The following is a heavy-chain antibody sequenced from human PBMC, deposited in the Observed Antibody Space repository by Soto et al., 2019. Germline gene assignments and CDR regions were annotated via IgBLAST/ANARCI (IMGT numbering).Heavy chain of an antibody. CDR3: ATWSYHHY. V-gene: IGHV3-23*01. Sequence: GGSLTLSCAASGFSFSNYAMSWVRQAPGKGLEWVSTISGSDCKTYYAHSVKGRFSISRDTSKTKLSLQMNSLRVDDTAVYYCATWSYHHYWGHGTRDTDSS. CDR2: ISGSDCKT. CDR1: GFSFSNYA. J-gene: IGHJ4*01. D-gene: IGHD3-10*01.